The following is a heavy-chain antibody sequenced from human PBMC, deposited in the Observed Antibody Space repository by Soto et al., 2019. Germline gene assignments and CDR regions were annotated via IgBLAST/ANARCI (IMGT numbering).Heavy chain of an antibody. CDR1: GFTVSGYG. Sequence: HPGGSLRLSCAASGFTVSGYGMHWVRQAPGKGQERVALISYDGSNKDYADSVKGRFTISRDNSKNTLYLQMNSLRAEDTAVYYCVRCWGTGDGSNLGYNWLDPWGQGTLVTVSS. V-gene: IGHV3-30*03. CDR2: ISYDGSNK. D-gene: IGHD1-1*01. CDR3: VRCWGTGDGSNLGYNWLDP. J-gene: IGHJ5*02.